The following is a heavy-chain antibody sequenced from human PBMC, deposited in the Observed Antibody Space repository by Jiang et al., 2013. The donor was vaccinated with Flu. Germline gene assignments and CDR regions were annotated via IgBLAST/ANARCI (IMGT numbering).Heavy chain of an antibody. CDR1: GYTFTSYY. Sequence: VKKPGASVKVSCKASGYTFTSYYMHWVRQAPGQGLEWMGIINPSGGSTSYAQKFQGRVTMTRDTSTSTVYMELSSLRSEDTAVYYCARDLVTTVTTGGSRYYYYYGMDVWGQGTTVTVSS. V-gene: IGHV1-46*01. CDR3: ARDLVTTVTTGGSRYYYYYGMDV. D-gene: IGHD4-11*01. CDR2: INPSGGST. J-gene: IGHJ6*02.